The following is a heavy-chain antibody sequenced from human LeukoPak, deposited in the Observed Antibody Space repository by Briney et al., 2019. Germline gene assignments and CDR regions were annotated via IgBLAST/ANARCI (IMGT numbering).Heavy chain of an antibody. V-gene: IGHV4-34*01. J-gene: IGHJ4*02. Sequence: SETLSLTCAVSGASFDDYYWSWVRQTPGKGLEWIGEINHSGYTNDSPSLKSRVTLSIDTSRKQFSLNLRSVTVADTGIYYCTRMTAGHDYWGQGTLVIVSS. CDR3: TRMTAGHDY. CDR1: GASFDDYY. D-gene: IGHD2-21*02. CDR2: INHSGYT.